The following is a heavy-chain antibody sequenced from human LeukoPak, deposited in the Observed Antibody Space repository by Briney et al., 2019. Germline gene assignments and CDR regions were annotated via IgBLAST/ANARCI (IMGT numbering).Heavy chain of an antibody. V-gene: IGHV3-33*03. CDR3: ARNYDSSGYYYDADAFDI. Sequence: GGSLRLSCAASGFTFSSYGMHWVRQAPGKGLEWVAVIWYDGSNKYYADSVKGRFTISRDNAKNSLYLQMNSLRAEDTAVYYCARNYDSSGYYYDADAFDIWGQGTMVTVSS. CDR2: IWYDGSNK. CDR1: GFTFSSYG. J-gene: IGHJ3*02. D-gene: IGHD3-22*01.